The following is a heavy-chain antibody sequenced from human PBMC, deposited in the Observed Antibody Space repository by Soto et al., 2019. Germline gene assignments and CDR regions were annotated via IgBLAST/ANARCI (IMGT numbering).Heavy chain of an antibody. D-gene: IGHD1-1*01. J-gene: IGHJ4*02. V-gene: IGHV1-18*01. CDR3: ARDFGGATTGLDY. Sequence: ASVKVSCKTSGYTFTTFGISWVRQAPGQGLEWMGFISGYRGNTNYVQNFQGRVTMTTDTSTNTAYMELRSLRYDDTAVYYCARDFGGATTGLDYWGQGTPVTVSS. CDR1: GYTFTTFG. CDR2: ISGYRGNT.